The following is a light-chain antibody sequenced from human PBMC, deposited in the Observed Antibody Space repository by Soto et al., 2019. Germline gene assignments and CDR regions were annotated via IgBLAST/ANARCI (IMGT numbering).Light chain of an antibody. CDR3: QQYDNWPLT. Sequence: IVMTQSPVTLSVSPGEIATLSCTASQSGSSNLAWYQQRPGQAPRLLMYAASTPATGIPARFSGSGSGTEFSLTISGLQSEDFVVYFCQQYDNWPLTFGGGTKVEMK. V-gene: IGKV3-15*01. CDR2: AAS. CDR1: QSGSSN. J-gene: IGKJ4*01.